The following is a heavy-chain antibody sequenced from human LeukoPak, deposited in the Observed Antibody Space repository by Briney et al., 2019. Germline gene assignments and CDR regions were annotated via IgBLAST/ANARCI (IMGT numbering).Heavy chain of an antibody. Sequence: PGGSLRLSCAASGFTFDDGMSWVRQAPGKGLEWVSGINWNGGSTGYADSVKGRFTISRDNAKNSLYLQMNSLRAEDTAVYYCARDSSSYYYYYYMDVWGKGTTVTVSS. D-gene: IGHD6-6*01. CDR2: INWNGGST. CDR3: ARDSSSYYYYYYMDV. V-gene: IGHV3-20*04. CDR1: GFTFDDG. J-gene: IGHJ6*03.